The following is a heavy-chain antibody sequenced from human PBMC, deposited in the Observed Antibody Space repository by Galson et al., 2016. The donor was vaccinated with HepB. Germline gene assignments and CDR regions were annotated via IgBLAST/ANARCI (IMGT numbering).Heavy chain of an antibody. V-gene: IGHV3-23*01. Sequence: SLRLSCAASGFTFSNYAMNWVRQAPGKGLEWVSGIGGSGGSTFYADSVKGRFTISRDNSKNTLNLEMKNLRATDTAVYYCGRGGDGLTQDAFDIWGQGTMVTVSS. J-gene: IGHJ3*02. D-gene: IGHD5-24*01. CDR3: GRGGDGLTQDAFDI. CDR1: GFTFSNYA. CDR2: IGGSGGST.